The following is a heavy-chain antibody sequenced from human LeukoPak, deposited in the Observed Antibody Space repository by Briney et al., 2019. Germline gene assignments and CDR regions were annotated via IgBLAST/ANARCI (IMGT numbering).Heavy chain of an antibody. CDR3: ARALYSSGTPVDY. V-gene: IGHV1-2*02. CDR2: INPNSGGT. Sequence: ASVKVSCKASGYTFTGYYMHWVRQAPGQGLEWMGWINPNSGGTNYAQKFQGRVTMTRDTSISTAYMELSRLRSDDTAVYCCARALYSSGTPVDYWGQGTLVTVSS. D-gene: IGHD6-19*01. CDR1: GYTFTGYY. J-gene: IGHJ4*02.